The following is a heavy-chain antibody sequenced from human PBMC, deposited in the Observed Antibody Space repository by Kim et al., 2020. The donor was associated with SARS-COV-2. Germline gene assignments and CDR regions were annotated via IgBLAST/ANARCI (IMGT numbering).Heavy chain of an antibody. J-gene: IGHJ6*03. CDR1: GGPISSSSYY. CDR3: ARHFYDFWSGYFRFGYMGV. CDR2: IYYSGST. Sequence: SETLSLTCTVSGGPISSSSYYWGWIRQPPGKGLEWIGSIYYSGSTYYNPSLKSRVTISVDTSKNQFSLKLSSVTAADTAVYYCARHFYDFWSGYFRFGYMGVWGKGTTVTVSS. V-gene: IGHV4-39*01. D-gene: IGHD3-3*01.